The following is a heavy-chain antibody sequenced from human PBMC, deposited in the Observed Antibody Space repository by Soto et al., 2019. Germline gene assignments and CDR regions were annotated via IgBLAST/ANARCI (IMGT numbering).Heavy chain of an antibody. Sequence: GGSLRLSCAAYGFTFSSYAMHWVRQAPGKGLEWVAAISYDGSNNYYAASEKGRFTISREESKNTLYLQMNSRRAKDTAVYYYSRERAILGVSGDFDYWGQGTLVTVSS. CDR3: SRERAILGVSGDFDY. V-gene: IGHV3-30-3*01. J-gene: IGHJ4*02. D-gene: IGHD5-12*01. CDR2: ISYDGSNN. CDR1: GFTFSSYA.